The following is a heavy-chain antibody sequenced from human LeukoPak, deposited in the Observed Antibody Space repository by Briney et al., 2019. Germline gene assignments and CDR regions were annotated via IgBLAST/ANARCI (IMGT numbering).Heavy chain of an antibody. CDR1: GGSISSGGYY. Sequence: PSETLSLTCTVSGGSISSGGYYWSWIRQPPGKGLEWIGYIYHSGSTYYNPSLKSRVTISVDRSKNQFSLKLSSVTAADTAVYYCARGGHSTSYGGWDYWGQGTLVTVSS. CDR3: ARGGHSTSYGGWDY. CDR2: IYHSGST. J-gene: IGHJ4*02. D-gene: IGHD6-6*01. V-gene: IGHV4-30-2*01.